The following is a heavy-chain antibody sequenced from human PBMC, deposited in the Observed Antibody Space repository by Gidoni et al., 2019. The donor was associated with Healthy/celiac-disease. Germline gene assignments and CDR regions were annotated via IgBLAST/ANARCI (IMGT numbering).Heavy chain of an antibody. V-gene: IGHV4-34*01. CDR1: AGPFSGSY. D-gene: IGHD2-2*01. Sequence: QVQLQQWGAGLLKPSETLSLPCAVYAGPFSGSYWSWISQPPGKGLEWIGEINHSGSTNYNPSIKSRVTISVDTSKNQFSLKLSSVTAADTAVYYCARGLKYCSSTSCYAWWFDPWGQGTLVTVSS. CDR2: INHSGST. J-gene: IGHJ5*02. CDR3: ARGLKYCSSTSCYAWWFDP.